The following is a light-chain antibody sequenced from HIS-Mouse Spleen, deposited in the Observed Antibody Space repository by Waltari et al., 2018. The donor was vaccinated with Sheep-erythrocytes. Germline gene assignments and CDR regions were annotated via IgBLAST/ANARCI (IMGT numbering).Light chain of an antibody. CDR1: KLGDKY. J-gene: IGLJ3*02. Sequence: SYELTQPPSVSVSPGQTASITCSGDKLGDKYACWYQQKPGQSPVLVIYQDSKRPSGIPERFSGSNSGNTATLTISGTQAMDEADYYCQQYGSSPWTFGQGTK. V-gene: IGLV3-1*01. CDR2: QDS. CDR3: QQYGSSPWT.